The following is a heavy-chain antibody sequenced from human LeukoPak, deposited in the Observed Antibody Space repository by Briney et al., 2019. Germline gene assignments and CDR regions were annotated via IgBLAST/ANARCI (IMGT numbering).Heavy chain of an antibody. V-gene: IGHV4-39*01. CDR3: ARRRYYESTGYLD. CDR2: IYYSGRT. Sequence: PSETLSLTCTVSGGYISSSSYYWGWVRQPPGKGLEWIGDIYYSGRTYYSSSLKSRLTISLDTSKNQFSLKVNSVTAADTAVYYCARRRYYESTGYLDWGQGTLVSISP. D-gene: IGHD3-22*01. J-gene: IGHJ1*01. CDR1: GGYISSSSYY.